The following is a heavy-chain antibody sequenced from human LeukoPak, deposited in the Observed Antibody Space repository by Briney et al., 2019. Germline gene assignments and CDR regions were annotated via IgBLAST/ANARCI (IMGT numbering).Heavy chain of an antibody. D-gene: IGHD3-22*01. J-gene: IGHJ4*02. CDR1: GFTFSSYS. Sequence: GGSLRLSCAASGFTFSSYSMHWVRQAPGKGLEWVAVIWCDGSNKYYADSVKGRFTISRDNSKNALYLQMNSLRAEDTAVYYCARDDNYAYDSSGLPETGLFDYWGQGTLVTVSS. CDR3: ARDDNYAYDSSGLPETGLFDY. CDR2: IWCDGSNK. V-gene: IGHV3-33*08.